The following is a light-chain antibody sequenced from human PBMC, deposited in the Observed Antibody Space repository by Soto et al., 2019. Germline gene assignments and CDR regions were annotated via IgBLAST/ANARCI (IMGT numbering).Light chain of an antibody. CDR3: QQYYTWPS. CDR1: QSVGNN. V-gene: IGKV3-15*01. Sequence: EIVMTQSPATLSVSPGERTTLSCRASQSVGNNLAWYQQKPGQAPRLLIYGESTRATGIPGRFSGSGSGTEFTLTISSLESEDFAVYYCQQYYTWPSFGQGTRLEIK. CDR2: GES. J-gene: IGKJ5*01.